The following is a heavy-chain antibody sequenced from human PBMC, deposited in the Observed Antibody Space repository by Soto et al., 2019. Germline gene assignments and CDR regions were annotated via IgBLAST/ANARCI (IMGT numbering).Heavy chain of an antibody. CDR3: ARDGVTYYDFWSGYYPDAFDI. CDR1: GFTFSSYS. Sequence: GGSLRLSCAASGFTFSSYSMNWVRQAPGKGLEWVSSISSSSGYIYYADSVKGRFTISRDNAKNSLYLQMNSLRAEDTAVYYCARDGVTYYDFWSGYYPDAFDIWGQGTMVTVSS. CDR2: ISSSSGYI. D-gene: IGHD3-3*01. V-gene: IGHV3-21*01. J-gene: IGHJ3*02.